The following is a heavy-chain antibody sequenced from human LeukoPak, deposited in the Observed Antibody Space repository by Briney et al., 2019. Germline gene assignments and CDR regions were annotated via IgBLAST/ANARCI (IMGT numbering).Heavy chain of an antibody. Sequence: ASVKVSCKASGYTLTSYDINWVRQATGQGLEWMGWMNPNSGNTGYAQKFQGRVTITRNTSISTAYMELSSLRSEDTAVYYCARGKMNGDDFDYWGQGTLVTVSS. D-gene: IGHD4-17*01. V-gene: IGHV1-8*03. J-gene: IGHJ4*02. CDR1: GYTLTSYD. CDR2: MNPNSGNT. CDR3: ARGKMNGDDFDY.